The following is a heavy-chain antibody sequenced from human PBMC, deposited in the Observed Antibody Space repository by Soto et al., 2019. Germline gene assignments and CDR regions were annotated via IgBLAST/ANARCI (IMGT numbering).Heavy chain of an antibody. J-gene: IGHJ5*02. Sequence: WETLSLTCTFSGSSIIGYYWTWIRQSPERGLEWIGYIHYSGSANYNPSLNSRLTMSVDRSKSQFSMKLASVTAADTAVYYCARGLGGSGLNWFDPWGQGTLVIVSS. D-gene: IGHD6-19*01. CDR1: GSSIIGYY. V-gene: IGHV4-59*12. CDR3: ARGLGGSGLNWFDP. CDR2: IHYSGSA.